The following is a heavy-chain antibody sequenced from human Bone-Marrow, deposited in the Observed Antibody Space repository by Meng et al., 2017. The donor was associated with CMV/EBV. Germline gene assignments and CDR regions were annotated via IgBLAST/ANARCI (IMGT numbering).Heavy chain of an antibody. CDR2: FDPEDGET. J-gene: IGHJ4*02. V-gene: IGHV1-24*01. CDR3: ATHHCSSTSCYLDRGYYFDY. CDR1: GYTLTELS. Sequence: ASVKVSCKVSGYTLTELSMHWVRQAPGKGLEWMGGFDPEDGETIYAQKFQGRVTMTEDTSTDTAYMELSSLRSEDTAVYYRATHHCSSTSCYLDRGYYFDYWGQGTLVTVSS. D-gene: IGHD2-2*01.